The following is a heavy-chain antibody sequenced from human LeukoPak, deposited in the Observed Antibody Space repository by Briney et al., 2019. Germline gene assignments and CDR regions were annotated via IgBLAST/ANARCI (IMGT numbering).Heavy chain of an antibody. CDR2: ISFDGSNK. V-gene: IGHV3-30*03. J-gene: IGHJ4*02. D-gene: IGHD4-23*01. CDR3: ARGAHKRDDYGGFLDS. CDR1: GFTFSNYG. Sequence: GGSLRLSCAASGFTFSNYGMHWVRQAPGKGLEWVAVISFDGSNKYYADSVKGRFTISRDSSKNTLYLQMNSLRAADTAVYYCARGAHKRDDYGGFLDSWGQGTLVTVSS.